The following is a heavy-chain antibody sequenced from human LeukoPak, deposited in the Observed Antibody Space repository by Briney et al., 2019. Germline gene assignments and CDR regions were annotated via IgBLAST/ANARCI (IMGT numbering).Heavy chain of an antibody. CDR3: TTRPAAAGFDP. J-gene: IGHJ5*02. V-gene: IGHV3-15*01. CDR2: IKSKSDGRKT. Sequence: GGSLRLSCAASGFTFSNAGMSWVRQAPGKGLEWVGRIKSKSDGRKTDYAATGKCRFTISRDDSKNTLYLQMNSLKTEDTAVYYCTTRPAAAGFDPRGQGTLGTVSS. D-gene: IGHD6-13*01. CDR1: GFTFSNAG.